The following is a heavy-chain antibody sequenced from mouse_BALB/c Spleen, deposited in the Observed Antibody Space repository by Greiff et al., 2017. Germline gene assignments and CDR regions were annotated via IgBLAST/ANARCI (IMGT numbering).Heavy chain of an antibody. J-gene: IGHJ1*01. CDR1: GFTFSSYA. CDR3: ARGDGYPWYFDV. D-gene: IGHD2-3*01. Sequence: EVQLVESGGGLVKPGGSLKLSCAASGFTFSSYAMSWVRQTPEKRLEWVASISSGGSTYYPDSVKGRFTISRDNARNILYLQMSSLRSEDTAMYYCARGDGYPWYFDVWGAGTTVTVSS. CDR2: ISSGGST. V-gene: IGHV5-6-5*01.